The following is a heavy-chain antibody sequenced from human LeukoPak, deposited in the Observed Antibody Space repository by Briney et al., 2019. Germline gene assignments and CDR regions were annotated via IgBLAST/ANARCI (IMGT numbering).Heavy chain of an antibody. CDR2: IYSGGST. J-gene: IGHJ4*02. V-gene: IGHV3-53*05. CDR1: GFTVSSNY. D-gene: IGHD5-12*01. Sequence: GGSLRLSCAASGFTVSSNYMSWVCQAPGKGLEWVSVIYSGGSTYYADSVKGRFTISRDNSKNTLYLQMNSLRAEDTAVYYCAKASTYSGYGSFDYWGQGTLVTVSS. CDR3: AKASTYSGYGSFDY.